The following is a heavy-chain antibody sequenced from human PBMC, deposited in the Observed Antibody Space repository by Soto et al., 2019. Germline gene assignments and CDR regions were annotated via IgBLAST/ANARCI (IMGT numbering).Heavy chain of an antibody. D-gene: IGHD3-10*01. CDR2: IIPIFGIA. CDR1: GGTFSSYG. CDR3: ARYGFLWFWGQLPHYYYLGMDD. Sequence: SVKVSWKTAGGTFSSYGISWVRQAPGQGLEWMGGIIPIFGIANYAQKFQGRVTITADKSTSTAYMELSRLRAEDTAVYYCARYGFLWFWGQLPHYYYLGMDDWGEGTTVTVSS. J-gene: IGHJ6*04. V-gene: IGHV1-69*10.